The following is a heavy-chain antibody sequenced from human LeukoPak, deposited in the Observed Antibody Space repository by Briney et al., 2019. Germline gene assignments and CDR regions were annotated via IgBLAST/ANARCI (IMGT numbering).Heavy chain of an antibody. CDR2: IYYSGST. D-gene: IGHD5-24*01. CDR1: GGSISSFY. CDR3: ARGGMATVFDY. J-gene: IGHJ4*02. Sequence: PSETLSFTCRVSGGSISSFYWSWIRQPPGKGLEWIGYIYYSGSTNYSPSLKSRATISVDTSKKQFSLKLNSMTAADTAVYYCARGGMATVFDYWGQGTLVTVSS. V-gene: IGHV4-59*01.